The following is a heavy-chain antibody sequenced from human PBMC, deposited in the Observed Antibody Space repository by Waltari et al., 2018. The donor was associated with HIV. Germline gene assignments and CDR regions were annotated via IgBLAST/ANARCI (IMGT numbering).Heavy chain of an antibody. CDR2: LYSSGNT. V-gene: IGHV4-39*01. CDR3: ARHRGWEQAEFDP. J-gene: IGHJ5*02. Sequence: QLQLQESGPGLVKPSETLSLTCTVSGGSISRGSYYWGWIRQPPGQGLEWIGTLYSSGNTYYNPSLKSRVTISVDTSRNLFSLKLSSVTASDTAVYSCARHRGWEQAEFDPWGQGTLVTVSS. D-gene: IGHD1-26*01. CDR1: GGSISRGSYY.